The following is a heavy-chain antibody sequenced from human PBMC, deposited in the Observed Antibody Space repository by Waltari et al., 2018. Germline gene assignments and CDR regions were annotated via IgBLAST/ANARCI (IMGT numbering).Heavy chain of an antibody. V-gene: IGHV4-59*01. CDR2: IYYSGST. D-gene: IGHD3-16*02. CDR3: ARAPVTESYYFDY. J-gene: IGHJ4*02. Sequence: QVQLQESGPGLVKPSETLSLTCTVSGGPISSYYWRWIRQPPGKGLEWIGYIYYSGSTNYNPSLKSRVTISVDTSKNQFSLKLSSVTAADTAVYYCARAPVTESYYFDYWGQGTLVTVSS. CDR1: GGPISSYY.